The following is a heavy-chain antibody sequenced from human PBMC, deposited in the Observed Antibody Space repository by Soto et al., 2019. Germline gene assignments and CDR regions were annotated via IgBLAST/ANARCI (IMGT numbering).Heavy chain of an antibody. Sequence: PSQTLSLTCAISGDSVSSNSAAWNWIRQSPSRGLEWLGGTYYRSKWYNDYAVSVKSRITINPDTSKNQFSLQLNSVTPEDTAVYYCARSSIEPRVFMYPFDSWGQGTLVTVSS. CDR3: ARSSIEPRVFMYPFDS. CDR2: TYYRSKWYN. CDR1: GDSVSSNSAA. V-gene: IGHV6-1*01. D-gene: IGHD6-6*01. J-gene: IGHJ4*02.